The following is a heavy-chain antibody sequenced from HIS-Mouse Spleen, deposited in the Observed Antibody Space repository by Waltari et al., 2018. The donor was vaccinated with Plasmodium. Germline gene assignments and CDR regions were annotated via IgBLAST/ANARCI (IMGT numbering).Heavy chain of an antibody. J-gene: IGHJ4*02. CDR1: GGSFSGYY. CDR3: ARVIPLGIPHFDY. D-gene: IGHD7-27*01. V-gene: IGHV4-34*01. Sequence: QVQLQQWGAGLLKPSETLSLTCAAYGGSFSGYYWSWSRQPPGKGLEWIREINHSGSTSYNPSLKSRVTISVDTSKNQFSLKLSSVTAADTAVYYCARVIPLGIPHFDYWGQGTLVTVSS. CDR2: INHSGST.